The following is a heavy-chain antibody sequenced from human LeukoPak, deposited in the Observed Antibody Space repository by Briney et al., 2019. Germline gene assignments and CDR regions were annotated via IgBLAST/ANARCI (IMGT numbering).Heavy chain of an antibody. CDR1: GGSISSSSYY. Sequence: SETLSLTCTVSGGSISSSSYYWGWIRQPPGKGLEWIGSIHYSGSTYYNPSLKSRVTISVDTSKNQFSLKLSSVTAADTAVYYCASHVRYYYGSGSYYLFDYWGQGTLVTVSS. V-gene: IGHV4-39*01. CDR3: ASHVRYYYGSGSYYLFDY. D-gene: IGHD3-10*01. J-gene: IGHJ4*02. CDR2: IHYSGST.